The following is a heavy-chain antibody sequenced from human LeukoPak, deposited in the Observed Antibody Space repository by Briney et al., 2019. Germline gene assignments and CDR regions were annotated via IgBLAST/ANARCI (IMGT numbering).Heavy chain of an antibody. CDR2: IYYSGST. V-gene: IGHV4-39*07. Sequence: PSETLSLTCTVSGGSISSSSYYWGWIRQPPGKGLEWIGSIYYSGSTYYNPSLKSRVTISVDTSKNQFSLKLSSVTAADTAVYYCARSRVLIGRQTSIAAATGAPRYFDLWGRGTLVTVSS. J-gene: IGHJ2*01. CDR1: GGSISSSSYY. D-gene: IGHD6-13*01. CDR3: ARSRVLIGRQTSIAAATGAPRYFDL.